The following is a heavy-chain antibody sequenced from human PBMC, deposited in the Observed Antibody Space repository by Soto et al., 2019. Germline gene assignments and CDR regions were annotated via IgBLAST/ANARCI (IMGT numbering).Heavy chain of an antibody. J-gene: IGHJ4*02. Sequence: SETLSLTCTVSGGPISSYYWSWIRQPPGKGLEWIGYIYYSASTNYSPSLKSRVTISVDTSKTQFSLKVTSVTAADTAVYYCAAGNIVPTLRRTFYPLYYWGRGTLVTVAS. CDR3: AAGNIVPTLRRTFYPLYY. CDR2: IYYSAST. CDR1: GGPISSYY. D-gene: IGHD5-12*01. V-gene: IGHV4-59*01.